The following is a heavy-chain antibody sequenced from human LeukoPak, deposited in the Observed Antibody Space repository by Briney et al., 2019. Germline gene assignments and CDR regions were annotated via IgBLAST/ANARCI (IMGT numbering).Heavy chain of an antibody. J-gene: IGHJ3*02. Sequence: PSGTLSLTCDVSGDSISSSYWWTWVRQPPGKGLEWIGEIYHSGTTNYNPSLKTRVTISVDKSKNQFSLKLSSVAAADTAVYYCARARWNNYYDISGFYYETFGAFDIWGQGTMVTVSS. D-gene: IGHD3-22*01. V-gene: IGHV4-4*02. CDR2: IYHSGTT. CDR3: ARARWNNYYDISGFYYETFGAFDI. CDR1: GDSISSSYW.